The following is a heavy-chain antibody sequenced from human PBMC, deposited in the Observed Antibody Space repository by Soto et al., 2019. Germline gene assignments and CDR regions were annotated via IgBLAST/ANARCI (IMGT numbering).Heavy chain of an antibody. Sequence: PSLTCTVSGGSISSGGYYWSWIRQHPGKGLEWIGYIYYSGSTYYNPSLKSRVTISVDTSKNQFSLKLSSVTAADTAVYYCATSYDSSGTYSFDPWGQGTLVTVSS. CDR3: ATSYDSSGTYSFDP. V-gene: IGHV4-31*03. J-gene: IGHJ5*02. CDR1: GGSISSGGYY. D-gene: IGHD3-22*01. CDR2: IYYSGST.